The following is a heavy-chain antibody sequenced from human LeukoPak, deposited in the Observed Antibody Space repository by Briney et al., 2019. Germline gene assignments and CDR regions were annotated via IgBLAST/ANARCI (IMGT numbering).Heavy chain of an antibody. CDR1: GGSFSGYY. J-gene: IGHJ4*02. D-gene: IGHD3-3*01. CDR3: ATGNTWYDFWSGYANHYFDY. V-gene: IGHV4-34*01. Sequence: ASETLSLTCAVYGGSFSGYYWSWIRQPPGKGLEWIGEINHSGSTNYNPSLKSRVTISVDTSKNQFSLKLSSVTAADTAVYYCATGNTWYDFWSGYANHYFDYWGQGTLVTVSS. CDR2: INHSGST.